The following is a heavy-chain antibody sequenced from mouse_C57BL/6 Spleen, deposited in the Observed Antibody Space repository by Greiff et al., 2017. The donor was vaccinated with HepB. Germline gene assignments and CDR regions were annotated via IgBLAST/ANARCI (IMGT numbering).Heavy chain of an antibody. J-gene: IGHJ1*03. CDR3: ASSNYGSSLYWYFDV. CDR2: IDPNSGGT. Sequence: VQLQQSGAELVKPGASVKLSCKASGYTFTSYWMHWVKQRPGRGLEWIGRIDPNSGGTKYNEKFKSKATLTVDNPSSTAYMQLSSLTSEDSAVYYCASSNYGSSLYWYFDVWGTGTTVTVSS. V-gene: IGHV1-72*01. CDR1: GYTFTSYW. D-gene: IGHD1-1*01.